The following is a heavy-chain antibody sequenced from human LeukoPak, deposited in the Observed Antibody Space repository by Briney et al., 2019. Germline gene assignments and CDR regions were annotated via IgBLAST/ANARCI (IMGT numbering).Heavy chain of an antibody. CDR3: ARDGVRGGFASGWTPYYFDY. Sequence: GGSLRLSCAASGFTFSSYGMHWVRQAPGKGLEWVAVIWYDGSNKYYADSVKGRFTISRDNSKNTLYLQMSSLRAEDTAVYYCARDGVRGGFASGWTPYYFDYWGQGTLVTVSS. D-gene: IGHD6-19*01. CDR2: IWYDGSNK. J-gene: IGHJ4*02. CDR1: GFTFSSYG. V-gene: IGHV3-33*01.